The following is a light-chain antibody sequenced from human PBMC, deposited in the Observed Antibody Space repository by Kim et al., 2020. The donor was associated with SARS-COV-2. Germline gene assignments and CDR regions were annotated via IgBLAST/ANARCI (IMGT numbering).Light chain of an antibody. CDR3: QNYNSAPMS. CDR2: ATF. J-gene: IGKJ2*03. CDR1: QGISNY. V-gene: IGKV1-27*01. Sequence: SASGGDRVTITCRASQGISNYLAWYQQKPGKVPKLLIYATFALQSGVPSRFSGSGSGTDFTLTISSLQPEDVATYFCQNYNSAPMSFGQGTKLEI.